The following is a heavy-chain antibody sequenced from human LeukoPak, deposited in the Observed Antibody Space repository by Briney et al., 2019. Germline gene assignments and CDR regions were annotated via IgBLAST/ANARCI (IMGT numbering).Heavy chain of an antibody. CDR1: GFKFSSYA. Sequence: GGSLRLSCVASGFKFSSYAMSWVRRAPGKGLEWVAYISASGGSTYYADSVRGLFTISRDSSENTVDLQMNSLRADDTAIYYCVKGLYSSSSRGDYMDVWGKGTTVTVSS. J-gene: IGHJ6*03. V-gene: IGHV3-23*01. CDR2: ISASGGST. D-gene: IGHD6-6*01. CDR3: VKGLYSSSSRGDYMDV.